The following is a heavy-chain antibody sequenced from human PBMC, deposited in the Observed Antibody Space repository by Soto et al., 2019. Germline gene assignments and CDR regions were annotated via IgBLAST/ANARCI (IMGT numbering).Heavy chain of an antibody. CDR1: GFTFSSYG. CDR2: ISYDGSNK. D-gene: IGHD4-17*01. CDR3: AKDREVTTTNNYYYYMDV. Sequence: QVQLVESGGGVVQPGRSLRLSCAASGFTFSSYGMHWVRQAPGKGLEWVAVISYDGSNKYYADSVKGRFTISRDNSKSTLYLQMNSLRAEDTAVYYCAKDREVTTTNNYYYYMDVWGKGTTVTVSS. J-gene: IGHJ6*03. V-gene: IGHV3-30*18.